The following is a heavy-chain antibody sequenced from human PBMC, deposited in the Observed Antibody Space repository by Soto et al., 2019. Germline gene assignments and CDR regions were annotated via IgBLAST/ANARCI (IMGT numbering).Heavy chain of an antibody. D-gene: IGHD3-16*01. Sequence: EVELGRPGEGWFRPEGPLRVPFGFSEFPSSDTYMDGVPQAPGKGLEGVGRTANKRSRNTTEYAASVKGRFIISRDDSKNSVYLQMNSLKIEDTAVYYCARAGFGHGLDVWGQGTTVTVSS. CDR3: ARAGFGHGLDV. CDR2: TANKRSRNTT. J-gene: IGHJ6*02. V-gene: IGHV3-72*01. CDR1: EFPSSDTY.